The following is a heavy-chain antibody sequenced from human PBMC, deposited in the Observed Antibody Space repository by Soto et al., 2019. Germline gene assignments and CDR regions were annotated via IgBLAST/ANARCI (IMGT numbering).Heavy chain of an antibody. D-gene: IGHD3-10*01. CDR2: IIPIFGTA. Sequence: QVQLVQSGAEVKKPGSSVKVSCKASGGTFSSYAISWVRQAPGQGLEWMGGIIPIFGTANYAQKFKGRVTITADESTSTAYMELSSLRSEDTAVYYCARTMVRGVTTLNYYYGMDVWGQGTTVTVSS. CDR1: GGTFSSYA. J-gene: IGHJ6*02. CDR3: ARTMVRGVTTLNYYYGMDV. V-gene: IGHV1-69*01.